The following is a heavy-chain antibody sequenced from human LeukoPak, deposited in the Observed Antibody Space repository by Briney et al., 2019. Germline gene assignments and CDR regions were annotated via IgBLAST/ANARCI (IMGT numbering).Heavy chain of an antibody. CDR2: IYYSGST. Sequence: SETLSLTCTVSGGSISSGDYYWSWIRQRPGKGLEWIGYIYYSGSTYYNPSLKSRVTISVDTSKNQFSLNLNSVTAADTAVYSCASGREVTATLPYWGQGTLVTVSS. CDR3: ASGREVTATLPY. CDR1: GGSISSGDYY. D-gene: IGHD2-15*01. V-gene: IGHV4-31*03. J-gene: IGHJ4*02.